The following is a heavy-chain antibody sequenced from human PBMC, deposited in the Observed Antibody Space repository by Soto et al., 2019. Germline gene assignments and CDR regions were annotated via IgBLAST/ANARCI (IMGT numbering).Heavy chain of an antibody. Sequence: GESLKISCTGFGYTLTTFWISWVRKMPGRGLVWMGRIDPRDSYTNYSPSFQGHVTISVDKSISTAYLQWGSLKASDTAMYYCARLYCSSSTCDSWFDPWGQGTLVTVSS. CDR1: GYTLTTFW. CDR3: ARLYCSSSTCDSWFDP. J-gene: IGHJ5*02. CDR2: IDPRDSYT. D-gene: IGHD2-2*01. V-gene: IGHV5-10-1*01.